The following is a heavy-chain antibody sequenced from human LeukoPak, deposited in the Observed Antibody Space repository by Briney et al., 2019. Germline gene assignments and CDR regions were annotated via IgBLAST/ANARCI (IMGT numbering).Heavy chain of an antibody. D-gene: IGHD5-24*01. J-gene: IGHJ4*02. Sequence: GGSLRLSCAASGFTFDDYAMHWVRQAPGKGLEWVSLISWDGGSTYYADSVKGRFTISRDNSKNSLYLQMNSLRAEDTALYYCAKEVEMATISPAIDYWGQGTLVTVSS. V-gene: IGHV3-43D*03. CDR1: GFTFDDYA. CDR2: ISWDGGST. CDR3: AKEVEMATISPAIDY.